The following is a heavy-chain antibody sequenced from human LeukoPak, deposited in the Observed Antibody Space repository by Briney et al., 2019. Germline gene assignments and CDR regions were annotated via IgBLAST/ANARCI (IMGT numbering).Heavy chain of an antibody. CDR3: ASRAYSSSWW. CDR2: INHSGST. Sequence: PSETLSLTCAVYGGSFSGYYWSWIRQPPGKGLEWIGEINHSGSTNYNPSLKSRVTISVDTSKNQFSLKLSSVTAADTAVYYCASRAYSSSWWWGQGTLVTVSS. D-gene: IGHD6-13*01. V-gene: IGHV4-34*01. J-gene: IGHJ4*02. CDR1: GGSFSGYY.